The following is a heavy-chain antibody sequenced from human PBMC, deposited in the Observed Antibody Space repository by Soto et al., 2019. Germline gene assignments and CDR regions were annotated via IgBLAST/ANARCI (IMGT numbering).Heavy chain of an antibody. D-gene: IGHD2-2*01. CDR3: ARLSAEYCSSTSCYGHYYYYGMDV. Sequence: EVQLVQSGAEVKKPGESLRISCKGSGYSFTSYWISWVRQMPGKGLEWMGRIDPSDSYTNYSPSFQGHVTISADKSISTAYLQWSSLKASDTAMYYCARLSAEYCSSTSCYGHYYYYGMDVWGQGTTVTVSS. CDR1: GYSFTSYW. CDR2: IDPSDSYT. J-gene: IGHJ6*02. V-gene: IGHV5-10-1*03.